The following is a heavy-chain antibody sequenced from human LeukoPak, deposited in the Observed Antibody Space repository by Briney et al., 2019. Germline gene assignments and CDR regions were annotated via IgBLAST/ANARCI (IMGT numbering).Heavy chain of an antibody. CDR2: IRGSGDGT. J-gene: IGHJ3*02. V-gene: IGHV3-23*01. D-gene: IGHD4-17*01. CDR3: AKDPNGDYVGAFDI. CDR1: GFTFSSYA. Sequence: PGGSLRLSCAASGFTFSSYAMHWVRQAPGKGLEWVSSIRGSGDGTNYADSVKGRFTISRDNSKNTLYLQMNYLRAEDTAVYYCAKDPNGDYVGAFDIWGQGTMVSVSS.